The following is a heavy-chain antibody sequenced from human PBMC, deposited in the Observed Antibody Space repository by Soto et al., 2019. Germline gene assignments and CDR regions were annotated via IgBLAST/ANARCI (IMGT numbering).Heavy chain of an antibody. Sequence: QVQLVQSGAEVKQPGASVKLSCKASGYTFTNYYMHWVRQAPGQGLEWLGIINPSGSMTNYAQKFQGRVTMTRDTSKSTVYMELRSLRFEDSAVYYCATKPGSSVTVSAGDWLDPWGQGNLVTVSS. CDR1: GYTFTNYY. CDR2: INPSGSMT. CDR3: ATKPGSSVTVSAGDWLDP. V-gene: IGHV1-46*01. J-gene: IGHJ5*02. D-gene: IGHD2-21*02.